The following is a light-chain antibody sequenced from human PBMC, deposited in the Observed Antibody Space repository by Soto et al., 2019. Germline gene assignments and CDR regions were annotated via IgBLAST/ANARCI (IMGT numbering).Light chain of an antibody. Sequence: ILRTQSPDSLAVCRGGGATINWGCSQIVLYISNNMNYLACYQQKPGQPPKLLIYWASTRESGVPDRFSGSGSGTDFTLTISSLQAEDVAVYYCQQYYSTPRFGGGTKVDI. J-gene: IGKJ4*01. V-gene: IGKV4-1*01. CDR1: QIVLYISNNMNY. CDR2: WAS. CDR3: QQYYSTPR.